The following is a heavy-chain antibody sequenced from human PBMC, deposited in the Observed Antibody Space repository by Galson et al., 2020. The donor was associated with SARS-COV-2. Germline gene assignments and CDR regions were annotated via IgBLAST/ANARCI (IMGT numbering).Heavy chain of an antibody. CDR1: GGSIRSDTYY. J-gene: IGHJ4*02. CDR3: AREPAGYKIDS. CDR2: IDYSGGT. V-gene: IGHV4-39*07. D-gene: IGHD5-12*01. Sequence: SETLSLTCTVSGGSIRSDTYYWGWIRQPPGKGLAWIGSIDYSGGTHYKTSLKSRVTVSVDTSKNQVFLNLRSVTAADTAVYYCAREPAGYKIDSWGQGTLVTVSS.